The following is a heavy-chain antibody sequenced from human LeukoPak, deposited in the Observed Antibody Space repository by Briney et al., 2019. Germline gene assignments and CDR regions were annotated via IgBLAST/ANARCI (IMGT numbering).Heavy chain of an antibody. CDR1: GFTFSDHY. D-gene: IGHD1-26*01. V-gene: IGHV3-72*01. J-gene: IGHJ6*02. Sequence: GGSLRLSCAASGFTFSDHYMDWVRQAPGKGLEWVGRTRNKANSYTTEYAASVKGRFTISRDDSKNSLYLQMNSLKTEDTAVYYCARAQYSGSYYYYGMDVWGQGTLVTVSS. CDR3: ARAQYSGSYYYYGMDV. CDR2: TRNKANSYTT.